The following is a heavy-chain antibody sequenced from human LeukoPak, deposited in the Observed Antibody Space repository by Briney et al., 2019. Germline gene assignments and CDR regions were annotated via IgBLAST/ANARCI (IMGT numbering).Heavy chain of an antibody. V-gene: IGHV1-46*01. J-gene: IGHJ4*02. Sequence: ASVKVSCKASGYTLTKYYMHWVRQAPGQGLEWMGIINPSDGSTTYAPKFQGRVTMTRDTSTSTVNMELSSLRSEDTAVYYCAMFVSSLRFGEFTKRIAVAGTGEKFDYWGQGTLVTVSS. CDR2: INPSDGST. D-gene: IGHD6-19*01. CDR1: GYTLTKYY. CDR3: AMFVSSLRFGEFTKRIAVAGTGEKFDY.